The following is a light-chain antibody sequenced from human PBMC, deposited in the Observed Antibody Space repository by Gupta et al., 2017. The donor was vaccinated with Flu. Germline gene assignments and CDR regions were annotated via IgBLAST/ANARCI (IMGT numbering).Light chain of an antibody. Sequence: EIVMTQSPATLSVSPGERATLSCRASQSVSSNLAWYQQKPGQAPRLLIYGASTRATGIPARFSGSGSGTEFTLTISSRQSEDFAVYYCQQYNNWPSLTFGGGTKVEI. V-gene: IGKV3-15*01. J-gene: IGKJ4*01. CDR3: QQYNNWPSLT. CDR1: QSVSSN. CDR2: GAS.